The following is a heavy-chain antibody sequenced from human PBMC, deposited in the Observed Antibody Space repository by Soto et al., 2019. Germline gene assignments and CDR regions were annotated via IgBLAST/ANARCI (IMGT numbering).Heavy chain of an antibody. V-gene: IGHV3-9*01. CDR1: GFTFDDHG. Sequence: EVDLVESGGGLAQPGRSLRLSCVASGFTFDDHGMHWVRQIPGRGLEWVSGISWNSGSIGYAESVKGRFTIVRDNAKNSLYMEMNSLRQEDTALYYCVRDTSSGWHLKDHWGQGVQVSVSS. CDR3: VRDTSSGWHLKDH. D-gene: IGHD3-9*01. J-gene: IGHJ4*02. CDR2: ISWNSGSI.